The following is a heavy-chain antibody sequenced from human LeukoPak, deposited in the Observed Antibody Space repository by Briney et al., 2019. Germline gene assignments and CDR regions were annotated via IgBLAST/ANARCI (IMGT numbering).Heavy chain of an antibody. V-gene: IGHV3-48*03. D-gene: IGHD3-22*01. CDR1: GFTFSSYE. CDR2: ISSSGSTI. J-gene: IGHJ6*03. Sequence: GGSLRLSCAASGFTFSSYEMNWVRQAPGKGLEWVSYISSSGSTIYYADSVKGRFTISRDNSKNTLYLQMNSLRAEDTAVYYCARNYYDSSGYIYYYYMDVWGKGTTVTISS. CDR3: ARNYYDSSGYIYYYYMDV.